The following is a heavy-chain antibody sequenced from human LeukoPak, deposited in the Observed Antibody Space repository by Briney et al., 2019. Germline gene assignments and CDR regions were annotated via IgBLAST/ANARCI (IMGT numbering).Heavy chain of an antibody. Sequence: SETLSLTCTVSGGSISSSSYYWGWIRQPPGKGLEWIGSIYYSGSTYYNPSLKSRVTISVDTSKNQFPLKLSSVTAADTAVYYCARLHGSGSFDYWGQGTLVTVSS. CDR2: IYYSGST. J-gene: IGHJ4*02. CDR1: GGSISSSSYY. V-gene: IGHV4-39*01. D-gene: IGHD3-10*01. CDR3: ARLHGSGSFDY.